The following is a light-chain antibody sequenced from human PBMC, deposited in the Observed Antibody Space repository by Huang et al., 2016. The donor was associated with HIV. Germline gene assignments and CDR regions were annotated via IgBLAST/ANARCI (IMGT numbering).Light chain of an antibody. V-gene: IGKV3-20*01. Sequence: LMQSPGFLSLSPGGRVTLSCRASQSVDSGYVAWYHQKPGQSPRLIVYGTSSRASGIPSRFSGSGSGRDFSLTISGLDSEDVGVYYCQQYGSSMATFGQGTKVDI. J-gene: IGKJ2*01. CDR3: QQYGSSMAT. CDR1: QSVDSGY. CDR2: GTS.